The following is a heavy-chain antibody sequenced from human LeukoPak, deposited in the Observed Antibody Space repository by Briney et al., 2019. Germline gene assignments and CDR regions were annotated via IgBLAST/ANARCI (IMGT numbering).Heavy chain of an antibody. CDR3: ATSVGGYSYCYPFYYYYYYMDV. D-gene: IGHD5-18*01. V-gene: IGHV4-34*01. J-gene: IGHJ6*03. CDR2: INHSGST. Sequence: SETLSLTCAVYGGSFSGYYWSWIRQPPGKGLEWIGEINHSGSTNYNPSLKSRVTISVDTSKNQFSLKLSSVTAADTAVYYCATSVGGYSYCYPFYYYYYYMDVWGKGTTVTVSS. CDR1: GGSFSGYY.